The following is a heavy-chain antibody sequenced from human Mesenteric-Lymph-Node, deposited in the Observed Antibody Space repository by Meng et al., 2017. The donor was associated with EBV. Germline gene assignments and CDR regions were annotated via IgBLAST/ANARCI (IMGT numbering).Heavy chain of an antibody. Sequence: RLQESGPGLVKPSETLSLTCPVSGDSISSSSYYWGWIRQPPGKGLEWIGNIYYSGSTYYNPSLKSRVTISLDTSKNQFSLKLSSVTAADTAVYYCARDLWGADYWGQGTLVTVSS. D-gene: IGHD7-27*01. CDR2: IYYSGST. V-gene: IGHV4-39*07. CDR3: ARDLWGADY. CDR1: GDSISSSSYY. J-gene: IGHJ4*02.